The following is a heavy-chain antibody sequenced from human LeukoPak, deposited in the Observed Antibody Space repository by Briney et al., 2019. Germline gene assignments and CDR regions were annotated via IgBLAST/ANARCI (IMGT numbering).Heavy chain of an antibody. CDR3: AKERPYVDTAMVGDY. D-gene: IGHD5-18*01. J-gene: IGHJ4*02. CDR1: GFTFSSYG. CDR2: ISYDRSNK. Sequence: GGSLRLSCAASGFTFSSYGMHWVRQAPGKGLEWVAVISYDRSNKYYADSVKGRFTISRDNSKNTLYLQMNSLRAEDTAVYYCAKERPYVDTAMVGDYWGQGTLVTVSS. V-gene: IGHV3-30*18.